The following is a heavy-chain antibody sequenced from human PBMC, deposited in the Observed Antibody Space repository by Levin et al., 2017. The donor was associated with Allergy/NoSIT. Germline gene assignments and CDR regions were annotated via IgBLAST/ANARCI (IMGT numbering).Heavy chain of an antibody. Sequence: SETLSLTCAVYGGSFSGYYWSWIRQPPGKGLEWIGEINHSGSTNYNPSLKSRVTISVDTSKNQFSLKLSSVTAADTAVYYCARGGRDGYNYVGYWGQGTLVTVSS. J-gene: IGHJ4*02. V-gene: IGHV4-34*01. CDR3: ARGGRDGYNYVGY. CDR2: INHSGST. D-gene: IGHD5-24*01. CDR1: GGSFSGYY.